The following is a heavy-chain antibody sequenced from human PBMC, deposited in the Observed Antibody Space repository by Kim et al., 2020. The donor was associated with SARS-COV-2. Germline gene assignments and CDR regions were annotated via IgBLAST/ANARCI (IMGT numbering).Heavy chain of an antibody. CDR1: GGSFSGYY. V-gene: IGHV4-34*01. CDR2: INHSGST. D-gene: IGHD1-20*01. Sequence: SETLSLTCAVYGGSFSGYYWSWIRQPPGKGLEWVGEINHSGSTNYNPSLKSRVTISVDTSKNQFSLKLSSVTAADTAVYYCARGPLITGTVLDYWGQGTLVTVSS. CDR3: ARGPLITGTVLDY. J-gene: IGHJ4*02.